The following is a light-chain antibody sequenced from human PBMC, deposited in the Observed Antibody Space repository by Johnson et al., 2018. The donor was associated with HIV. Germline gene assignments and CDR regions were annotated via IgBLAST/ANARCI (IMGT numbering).Light chain of an antibody. CDR3: GTWDSSLSANV. CDR2: DNN. J-gene: IGLJ1*01. V-gene: IGLV1-51*01. CDR1: TSTLGNNY. Sequence: QLVLTQPPSVSAAPGQKVTISCSGRTSTLGNNYVSWYQVLPGTAPKLLIYDNNKRPSGIPDRFSGSKSGTSATLGITGLQTGDEADYYCGTWDSSLSANVFGTGTKVTVL.